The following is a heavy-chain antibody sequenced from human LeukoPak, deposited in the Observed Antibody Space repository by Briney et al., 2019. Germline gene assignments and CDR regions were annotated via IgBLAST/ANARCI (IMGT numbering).Heavy chain of an antibody. D-gene: IGHD5-18*01. CDR3: ARDHVDTTMVFTSTHAFDI. J-gene: IGHJ3*02. Sequence: SETLSLTCTVSGGSINNYYWSWIRQPAGKGLEWIGRIYTTGSTTYNPSLKSRVTISLNTPNNQFSLKLSSVTAADTAMYYCARDHVDTTMVFTSTHAFDIWGQGTVVTVSS. CDR2: IYTTGST. V-gene: IGHV4-4*07. CDR1: GGSINNYY.